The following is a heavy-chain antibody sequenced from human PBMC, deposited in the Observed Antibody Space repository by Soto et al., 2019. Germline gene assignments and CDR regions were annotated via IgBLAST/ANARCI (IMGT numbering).Heavy chain of an antibody. D-gene: IGHD3-10*01. J-gene: IGHJ6*02. CDR3: AKDFKVSGGHYGSLNYYYGMDV. CDR1: VFTFSDFG. CDR2: ISYDGILK. V-gene: IGHV3-30*18. Sequence: GWSLRLSCAASVFTFSDFGMHWVRQAPGKGLEWVAIISYDGILKYYADSVKGRFTISRDTSKGAVYLQMNSLTPEDTAVYYCAKDFKVSGGHYGSLNYYYGMDVWGQGTTVTVSS.